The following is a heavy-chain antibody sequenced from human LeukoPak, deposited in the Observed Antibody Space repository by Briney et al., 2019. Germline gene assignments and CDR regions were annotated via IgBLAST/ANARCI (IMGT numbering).Heavy chain of an antibody. V-gene: IGHV3-30-3*01. CDR3: AGDYDSSGYGKFDY. CDR1: GFTFSSYA. D-gene: IGHD3-22*01. J-gene: IGHJ4*02. Sequence: GGSLRLSCAASGFTFSSYAMHWVRQAPGKGLEWVAVISYDGSRKNYADSVKGRFTISRDNSKNTLYLQMNSLRDEDTAVYYCAGDYDSSGYGKFDYWGQGTLVTVSS. CDR2: ISYDGSRK.